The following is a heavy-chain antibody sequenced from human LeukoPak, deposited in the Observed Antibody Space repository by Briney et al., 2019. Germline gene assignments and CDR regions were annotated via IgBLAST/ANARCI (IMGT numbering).Heavy chain of an antibody. V-gene: IGHV1-18*01. CDR2: ISAYNGDT. CDR3: ARDLVVVAATDNWFDP. CDR1: GYTFTHYG. D-gene: IGHD2-15*01. Sequence: WASVKVSCKTSGYTFTHYGISWVRQAPGQGLEWVGWISAYNGDTKYAQSFQDKVTMTTDTSTSTAYMELRSPTSDDTAVYYCARDLVVVAATDNWFDPWGQGTLVTVSS. J-gene: IGHJ5*02.